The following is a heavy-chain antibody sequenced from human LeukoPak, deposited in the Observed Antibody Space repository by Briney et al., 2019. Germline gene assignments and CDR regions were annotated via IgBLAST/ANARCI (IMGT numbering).Heavy chain of an antibody. D-gene: IGHD3-22*01. CDR2: INHSGST. CDR3: ARGRGGYYYDSSGYYTILWFDY. J-gene: IGHJ4*02. V-gene: IGHV4-34*01. Sequence: SETLSLTCAVYGGSFSGYYWSWIRQPPGKGLEWIGEINHSGSTNYNPSLKSRVTISVDTSKNQFSLKLSSVTAADTAVYYGARGRGGYYYDSSGYYTILWFDYWGQGTLVTVSS. CDR1: GGSFSGYY.